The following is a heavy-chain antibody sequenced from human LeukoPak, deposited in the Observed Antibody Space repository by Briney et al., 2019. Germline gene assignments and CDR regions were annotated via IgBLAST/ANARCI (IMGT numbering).Heavy chain of an antibody. V-gene: IGHV3-66*01. J-gene: IGHJ4*02. D-gene: IGHD3-22*01. CDR1: GFTVSSNY. Sequence: GGSLRLSCAASGFTVSSNYMSWVRQAPGKGLEWVSVIYSGGSTSYADSVKGRFTISSDNSKNTLYLQMNTLRTEDTAVYYCARNRGGYNAYHYWGQGTLVTVSS. CDR3: ARNRGGYNAYHY. CDR2: IYSGGST.